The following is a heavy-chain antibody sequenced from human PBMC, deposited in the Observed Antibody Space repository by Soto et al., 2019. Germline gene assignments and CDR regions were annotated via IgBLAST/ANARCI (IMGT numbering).Heavy chain of an antibody. J-gene: IGHJ5*02. CDR3: ARDKYCSGGSCRKNWFDP. CDR1: GGSISSSY. Sequence: SETLSLTCTVSGGSISSSYWSWIRQPPGKGLEWLAYIYDDGSANYNPSLKSRATISLDMSKNQFSLKLTSVTAADTAVFYCARDKYCSGGSCRKNWFDPWGQGTLVTVSS. V-gene: IGHV4-59*01. CDR2: IYDDGSA. D-gene: IGHD2-15*01.